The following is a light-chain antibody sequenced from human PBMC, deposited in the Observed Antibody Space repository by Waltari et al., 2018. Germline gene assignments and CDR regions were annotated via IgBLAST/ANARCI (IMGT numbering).Light chain of an antibody. Sequence: EIVLTQSPATLSLSTVDRSTLSCRASQSVNYFLAWFQQKPGQAPSLLIYDAANRATGIPARFSGSGSGTDFTLTISSLEPEDFAVYYCQQRTNWPLTFGGGTKVEIK. CDR2: DAA. CDR3: QQRTNWPLT. V-gene: IGKV3-11*01. J-gene: IGKJ4*01. CDR1: QSVNYF.